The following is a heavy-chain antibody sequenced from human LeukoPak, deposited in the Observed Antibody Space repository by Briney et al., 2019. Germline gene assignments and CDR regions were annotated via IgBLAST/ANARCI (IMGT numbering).Heavy chain of an antibody. CDR3: ARDTEQNEGFDY. CDR2: ISSSGSTI. D-gene: IGHD1-26*01. CDR1: GFTFSSYE. J-gene: IGHJ4*02. V-gene: IGHV3-48*03. Sequence: GGSLRLSCAASGFTFSSYEMNWVRQAPGKGLEWVSYISSSGSTIYYADSVKGRFTISRDNAKNTLYLQMNSLRAEDTAVYYCARDTEQNEGFDYWGQGTLVTVSS.